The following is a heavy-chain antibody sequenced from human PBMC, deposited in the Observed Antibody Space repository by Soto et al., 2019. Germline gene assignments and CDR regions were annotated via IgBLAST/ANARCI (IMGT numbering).Heavy chain of an antibody. CDR2: IYTSGST. Sequence: PSETLSLTCTVSGGSISSYYWSWIRQPAGKGLEWIGRIYTSGSTNYNPSLKSRVTMSVDTSKNQFSLKLSSVTAADTAVYYCARDRGVGARRGPDYYYYGMDVWGQGTTVTVS. D-gene: IGHD1-26*01. J-gene: IGHJ6*02. CDR3: ARDRGVGARRGPDYYYYGMDV. V-gene: IGHV4-4*07. CDR1: GGSISSYY.